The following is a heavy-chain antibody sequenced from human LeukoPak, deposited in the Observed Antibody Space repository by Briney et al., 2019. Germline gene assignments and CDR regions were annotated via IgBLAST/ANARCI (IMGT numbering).Heavy chain of an antibody. CDR1: GFTFSSYA. J-gene: IGHJ3*01. CDR3: AYLNSHAFDV. D-gene: IGHD1-7*01. V-gene: IGHV3-23*01. Sequence: PGGSLRLSCAASGFTFSSYAMSWVRQAPGKGLEWVSAISGSGGSTYYADSVKGRFTISRDNAKNSLYLQMNSLRADDTAVYYCAYLNSHAFDVWGQGTIVTVSS. CDR2: ISGSGGST.